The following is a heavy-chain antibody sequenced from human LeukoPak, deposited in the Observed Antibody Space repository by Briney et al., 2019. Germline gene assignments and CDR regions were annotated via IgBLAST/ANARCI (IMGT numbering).Heavy chain of an antibody. Sequence: GGSLRLSCAASGFTVSSNYMSWVRQAPGKGLEWVSVIYSGGSTYYADSVKGRFTISRDNSKNTLYLQVNSLRAEDTAVYYCAKDRRGNAPRGAFDIWGQGTMVTVSS. D-gene: IGHD1-1*01. V-gene: IGHV3-53*01. CDR2: IYSGGST. CDR3: AKDRRGNAPRGAFDI. CDR1: GFTVSSNY. J-gene: IGHJ3*02.